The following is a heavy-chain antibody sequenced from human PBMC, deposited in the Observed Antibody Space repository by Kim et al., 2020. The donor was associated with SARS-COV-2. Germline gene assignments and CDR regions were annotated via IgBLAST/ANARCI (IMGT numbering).Heavy chain of an antibody. Sequence: GGSLRLSCAASGFPFSDYYMSWIRQAPGKGLEWVSYISSRGSTIYYADSGKGRFTIARDNAKNSLYLQMNSLRAEDTAVYYCARVRGAAGPFYSYYYGMDVWGQGTTVTVSS. CDR1: GFPFSDYY. J-gene: IGHJ6*02. V-gene: IGHV3-11*01. CDR2: ISSRGSTI. CDR3: ARVRGAAGPFYSYYYGMDV. D-gene: IGHD6-13*01.